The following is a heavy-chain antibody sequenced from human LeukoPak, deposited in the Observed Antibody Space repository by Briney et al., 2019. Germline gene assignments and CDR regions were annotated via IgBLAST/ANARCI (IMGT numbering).Heavy chain of an antibody. CDR1: GVSFSTYY. Sequence: SETLSLTCDVSGVSFSTYYWSWIRQSPKKGLEWIGEVNHSGYTNYNPSLKGRVTISVDTSKNQFSLKLSSVTAADTAVYYCARQLYGSDYWGQGTLVTVSS. J-gene: IGHJ4*02. CDR2: VNHSGYT. V-gene: IGHV4-34*01. D-gene: IGHD4-17*01. CDR3: ARQLYGSDY.